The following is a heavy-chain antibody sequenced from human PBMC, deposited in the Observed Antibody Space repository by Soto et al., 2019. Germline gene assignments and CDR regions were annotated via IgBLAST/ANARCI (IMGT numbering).Heavy chain of an antibody. CDR1: GGSISCYY. CDR2: LFYGGTT. CDR3: ARHRGPAPVY. J-gene: IGHJ4*02. D-gene: IGHD3-10*01. Sequence: SETLSLTCTVSGGSISCYYWTWIRQPPGKGPEWVGSLFYGGTTDYNPSLKSRLTMSLDTSKNHFSLKLRSVTAADTAVYYCARHRGPAPVYWGQGTLVTVSS. V-gene: IGHV4-39*01.